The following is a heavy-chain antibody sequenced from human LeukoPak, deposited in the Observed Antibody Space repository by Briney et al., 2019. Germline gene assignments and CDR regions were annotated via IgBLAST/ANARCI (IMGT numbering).Heavy chain of an antibody. D-gene: IGHD2-2*01. CDR3: VSSTYCPSTSGCLGY. CDR1: GESFSGHY. Sequence: NSSETLSLTRAVYGESFSGHYWSWIRQPPGKGLEWIGEIYHSGSTTYNPSLKSRVTISVGKSSNQFSLKLSSVTAADTAVYYCVSSTYCPSTSGCLGYWGQGTLVTVSS. J-gene: IGHJ4*02. CDR2: IYHSGST. V-gene: IGHV4-34*01.